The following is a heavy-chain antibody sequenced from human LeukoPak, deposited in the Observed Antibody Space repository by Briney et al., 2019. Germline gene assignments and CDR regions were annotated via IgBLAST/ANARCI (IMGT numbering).Heavy chain of an antibody. CDR1: GFTFSSYA. V-gene: IGHV3-23*01. CDR3: AKGPYDYVWGSYRYIDY. D-gene: IGHD3-16*02. Sequence: PWASLRLSCAASGFTFSSYAMSWVRQAPGKGLEWGSALSGSGGSTYYADSVKGRFPISRDNSKNTLYLQMNSLRAEDTAVYYCAKGPYDYVWGSYRYIDYWGQGTLVTVSS. J-gene: IGHJ4*02. CDR2: LSGSGGST.